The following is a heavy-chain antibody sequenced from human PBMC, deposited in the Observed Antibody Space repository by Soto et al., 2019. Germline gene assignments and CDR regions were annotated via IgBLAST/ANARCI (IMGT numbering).Heavy chain of an antibody. J-gene: IGHJ6*03. D-gene: IGHD3-3*01. Sequence: QVQLVESGGGLVKPGGALRLSCAASGFTFSDYSMSWIRQAPGKGLEWVSYISSSGSTIYYADSVKGRFTISRDNAKNSLYLQINSLRADDAAVYYCARDKYTFGVNMDFWGKGTTVTVSS. CDR2: ISSSGSTI. CDR3: ARDKYTFGVNMDF. V-gene: IGHV3-11*01. CDR1: GFTFSDYS.